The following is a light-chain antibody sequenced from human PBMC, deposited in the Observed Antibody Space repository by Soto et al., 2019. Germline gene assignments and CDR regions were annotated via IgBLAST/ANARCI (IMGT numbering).Light chain of an antibody. J-gene: IGKJ4*01. Sequence: EIVLTQSPATLSLSPGERATLSCRASQSVSSYLAWYQQKPGQAPRLLIYDASNRATGIPARFSGSGSGTDFTRNISSLEPGDFAVYYCQQRSNLFGGGTKVEIK. CDR1: QSVSSY. CDR2: DAS. V-gene: IGKV3-11*01. CDR3: QQRSNL.